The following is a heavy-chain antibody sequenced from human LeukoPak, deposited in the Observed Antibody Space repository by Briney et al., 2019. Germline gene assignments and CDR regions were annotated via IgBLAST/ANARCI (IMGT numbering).Heavy chain of an antibody. V-gene: IGHV3-23*01. D-gene: IGHD1-26*01. J-gene: IGHJ4*02. Sequence: GGSLRLSCVASGLSFINYAMTWVRQAPGKGLEWVSSINSGSAGSTSYADPVRGRSTISRDNSKNTLYLQMKSLRGDDTAVYYCAKDVGKWESLHFFDYWGQGTLVTVSS. CDR1: GLSFINYA. CDR3: AKDVGKWESLHFFDY. CDR2: INSGSAGST.